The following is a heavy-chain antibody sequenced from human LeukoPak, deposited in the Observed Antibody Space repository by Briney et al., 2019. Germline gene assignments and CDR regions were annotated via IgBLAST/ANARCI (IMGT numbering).Heavy chain of an antibody. CDR2: IYYSGST. Sequence: SETLSLTCTVSGGSISGYYWTWIRQPPGKGLEWIGYIYYSGSTKYNPSLKSRLTISVDTSKSQFSLKLSSVNAPDTAVYYCAGQHTSGWFEIDYWGQGTLVTVSS. J-gene: IGHJ4*02. CDR1: GGSISGYY. V-gene: IGHV4-59*08. CDR3: AGQHTSGWFEIDY. D-gene: IGHD6-19*01.